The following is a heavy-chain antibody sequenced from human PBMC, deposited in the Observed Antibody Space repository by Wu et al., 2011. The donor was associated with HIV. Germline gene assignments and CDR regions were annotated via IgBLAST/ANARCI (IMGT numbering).Heavy chain of an antibody. CDR3: ARDNRYQLPYYYYYMDV. Sequence: QVQLLQSGAEVKKPGSSVKVSCKASGGTFSSYFISWVRQAPGQGLEWMGGIIPIFGTGKYAQKFQGRVTITTDESTSTAYMELSSLRSEDTAVYYCARDNRYQLPYYYYYMDVWGKGTTVTVSS. CDR1: GGTFSSYF. CDR2: IIPIFGTG. D-gene: IGHD2-2*01. V-gene: IGHV1-69*05. J-gene: IGHJ6*03.